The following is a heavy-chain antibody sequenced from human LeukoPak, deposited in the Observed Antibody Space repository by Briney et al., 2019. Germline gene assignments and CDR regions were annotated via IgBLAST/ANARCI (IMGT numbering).Heavy chain of an antibody. J-gene: IGHJ4*02. CDR3: ASQLHYGDYDYYFDY. Sequence: GASVKVSCKASGYTFTYRYLHWVRQAPGQALEWMGWITPFNGNTNYAQKFQDRVTITRDRSMSTAYMELSSLRSEDTAMYYCASQLHYGDYDYYFDYWGQGTLVTVSS. D-gene: IGHD4-17*01. CDR1: GYTFTYRY. CDR2: ITPFNGNT. V-gene: IGHV1-45*02.